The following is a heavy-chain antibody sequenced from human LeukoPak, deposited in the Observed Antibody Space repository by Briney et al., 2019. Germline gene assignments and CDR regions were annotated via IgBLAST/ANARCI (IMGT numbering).Heavy chain of an antibody. V-gene: IGHV4-34*01. J-gene: IGHJ4*02. CDR3: ASAADIVVIPAAAYFDY. CDR1: SGSLSGYY. D-gene: IGHD2-2*01. CDR2: INHSGST. Sequence: SSETLSLTCTVYSGSLSGYYWSWIRQPPGKGLEWIGEINHSGSTNYNPSLKNRVTMSVDTTKNQFSLRLSSVTAADTAVYYCASAADIVVIPAAAYFDYWGQGALVTVSS.